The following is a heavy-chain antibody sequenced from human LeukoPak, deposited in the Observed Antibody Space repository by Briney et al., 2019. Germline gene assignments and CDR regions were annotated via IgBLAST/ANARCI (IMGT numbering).Heavy chain of an antibody. V-gene: IGHV3-23*01. CDR2: ISGGGGST. CDR3: AKELDIVATISAFDI. CDR1: GFTFSSYA. D-gene: IGHD5-12*01. J-gene: IGHJ3*02. Sequence: PGGSLRLSCAASGFTFSSYAMSWVRQAPGKGLEWVSVISGGGGSTYFADSVKGRFTISRDNSKNTLYLQMNSLRAEDTAVYYCAKELDIVATISAFDIWGQGTMVTVSS.